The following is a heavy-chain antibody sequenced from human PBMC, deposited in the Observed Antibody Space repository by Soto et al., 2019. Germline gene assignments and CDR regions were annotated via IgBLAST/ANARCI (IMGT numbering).Heavy chain of an antibody. V-gene: IGHV3-23*01. J-gene: IGHJ4*02. CDR3: AKDSDYGGYDSSGQSWYYFDY. CDR1: GFTFSSYA. CDR2: ISGSGGST. D-gene: IGHD4-17*01. Sequence: EVQLLESGGGLVQPGGSLRLSCAASGFTFSSYAMSWVRQAPGKGLEWVSAISGSGGSTYYADSVKGRFTISRDNSKNTLYLQMNSLRAEDTAVYYCAKDSDYGGYDSSGQSWYYFDYWGQGTLVTVSS.